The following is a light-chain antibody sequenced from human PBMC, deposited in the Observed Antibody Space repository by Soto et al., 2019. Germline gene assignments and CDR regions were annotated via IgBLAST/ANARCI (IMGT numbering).Light chain of an antibody. CDR1: SSNIGSNY. CDR3: AAWDDSLSGVV. CDR2: RNN. Sequence: QAVVTQPPSASGTPGQRVTISCSGSSSNIGSNYVYWYQQLPGTAPKLLIYRNNQRPSGVPDRFSGSKSVTSASLAISGLRSEDEADYYCAAWDDSLSGVVFGGGTKLTVL. J-gene: IGLJ2*01. V-gene: IGLV1-47*01.